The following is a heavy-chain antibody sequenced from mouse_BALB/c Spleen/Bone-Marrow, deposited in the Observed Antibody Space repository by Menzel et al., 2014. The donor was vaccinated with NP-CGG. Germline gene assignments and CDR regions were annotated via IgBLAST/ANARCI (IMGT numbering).Heavy chain of an antibody. CDR3: ARHAYYDQTEVSFVY. CDR1: GFTFSNYG. D-gene: IGHD2-4*01. J-gene: IGHJ3*01. Sequence: DVQLQESGGGLVKSGGSLKLSCAASGFTFSNYGMSWVRQAPEKRLERVATISGGGSYTFYSDSVKGRFTISRDNAKNNLYLQLSSLRSEDTALYYCARHAYYDQTEVSFVYWGQGTLVTVSA. CDR2: ISGGGSYT. V-gene: IGHV5-9-2*01.